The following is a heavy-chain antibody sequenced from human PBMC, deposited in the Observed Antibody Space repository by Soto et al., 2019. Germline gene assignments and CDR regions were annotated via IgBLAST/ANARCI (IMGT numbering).Heavy chain of an antibody. J-gene: IGHJ5*02. D-gene: IGHD2-21*01. CDR3: AKDAVYKDGLWLMDS. V-gene: IGHV3-23*01. Sequence: GGSLRLSCAASAFTFNNYAMSWVRQAPGKGLEWVSGVTGSGGQIHYADSVKGRFTISKDNSKNTLYLQMSNLRDEDTALYYCAKDAVYKDGLWLMDSWGQGTLVTVSS. CDR2: VTGSGGQI. CDR1: AFTFNNYA.